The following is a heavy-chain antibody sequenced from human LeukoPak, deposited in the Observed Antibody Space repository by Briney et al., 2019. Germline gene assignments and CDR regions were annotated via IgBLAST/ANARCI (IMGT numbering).Heavy chain of an antibody. D-gene: IGHD6-19*01. CDR3: AKDFSSVAGIIDY. CDR2: IKSDGSST. CDR1: GFTFSIYS. Sequence: HTGGSLRLSCAASGFTFSIYSTHWVRQAPGKGLVLVSRIKSDGSSTSYADSVKGRFTISRDNAKNTLYLQMDSLRTEDTALYYCAKDFSSVAGIIDYWGQGTLVTVSS. J-gene: IGHJ4*02. V-gene: IGHV3-74*01.